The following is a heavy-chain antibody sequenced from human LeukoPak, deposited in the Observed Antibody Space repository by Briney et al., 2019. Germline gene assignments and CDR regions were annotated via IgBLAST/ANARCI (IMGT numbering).Heavy chain of an antibody. CDR2: IYYSGST. Sequence: SETLSLTCTVSGGSISNSSYYWGWIRQPPGKGLEWIGSIYYSGSTYYHPSLKSRVTISVDTSKNQFSLKLSSVTAADTAVYYCARGEIAAAGTTVAEGYFDYWGQGTLVTVSS. CDR3: ARGEIAAAGTTVAEGYFDY. J-gene: IGHJ4*02. CDR1: GGSISNSSYY. V-gene: IGHV4-39*01. D-gene: IGHD6-13*01.